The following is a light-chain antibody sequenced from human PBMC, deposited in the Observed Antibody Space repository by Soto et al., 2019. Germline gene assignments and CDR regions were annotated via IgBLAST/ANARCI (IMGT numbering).Light chain of an antibody. CDR3: QQYDYLPYT. CDR1: QDVSNS. J-gene: IGKJ2*01. V-gene: IGKV1-33*01. CDR2: DAS. Sequence: DIQMTQSPSSLSASVGDRVTITCQASQDVSNSLNWYQHNPGKAPKLLIFDASTLATGVPSRFSGGGSGTAFTLTISRLQPEDLGTYYCQQYDYLPYTFGQGTKVEIK.